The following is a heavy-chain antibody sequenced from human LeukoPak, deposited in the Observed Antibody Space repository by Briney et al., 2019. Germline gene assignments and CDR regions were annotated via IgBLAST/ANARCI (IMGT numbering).Heavy chain of an antibody. V-gene: IGHV4-39*07. CDR3: ARATVAGFYSDAFDI. CDR1: GGSISSSSYY. CDR2: IYYSGST. Sequence: SETLSLTCTVSGGSISSSSYYWGWIRQPPGKGLEWIGSIYYSGSTYYNPSLKSRVTISVDTSKNQFSLKLSSVTAADTAVYYCARATVAGFYSDAFDIWGQGTMVTVSS. J-gene: IGHJ3*02. D-gene: IGHD6-19*01.